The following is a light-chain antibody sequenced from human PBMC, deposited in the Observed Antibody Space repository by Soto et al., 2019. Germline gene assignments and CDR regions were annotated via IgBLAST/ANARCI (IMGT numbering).Light chain of an antibody. V-gene: IGKV3-20*01. CDR3: QQYGSPWT. CDR1: QSVWSSL. CDR2: GAS. Sequence: ETVLTQSPGTLSLSPGERATLSCRASQSVWSSLLAWNQHKPGQTPRLLIYGASSRATGIPDRFSGSGSGTDFTLTISRLEPEDFAVYYCQQYGSPWTFGQGTKVEIK. J-gene: IGKJ1*01.